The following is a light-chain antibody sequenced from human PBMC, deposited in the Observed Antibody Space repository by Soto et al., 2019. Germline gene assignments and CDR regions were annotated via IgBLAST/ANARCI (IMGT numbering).Light chain of an antibody. CDR2: EVS. CDR1: SSDIGGYNY. J-gene: IGLJ1*01. CDR3: SSYTSISTLV. V-gene: IGLV2-14*01. Sequence: LTQPASVSRSPGQSITISCTGTSSDIGGYNYVSWYLQHPGKAPKLMIYEVSNRPSGVSNRFSGSKSGNTASLTISGLQTEDEADYFCSSYTSISTLVFGTGTKVTVL.